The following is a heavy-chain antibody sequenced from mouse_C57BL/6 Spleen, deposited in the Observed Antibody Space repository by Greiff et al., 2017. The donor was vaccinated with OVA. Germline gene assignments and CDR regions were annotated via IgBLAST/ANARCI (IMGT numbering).Heavy chain of an antibody. D-gene: IGHD1-1*01. Sequence: EVQLQQSGPELVKPGASVKISCKASGYTFTDYYMNWVKQSHGKSLEWIGDINPNNGGTSYNQKFKGKATLTVDKSSSTAYMELRSLTSEDSAVYYCARDYYGSFDYWGQGTTLTVPS. CDR2: INPNNGGT. CDR3: ARDYYGSFDY. V-gene: IGHV1-26*01. J-gene: IGHJ2*01. CDR1: GYTFTDYY.